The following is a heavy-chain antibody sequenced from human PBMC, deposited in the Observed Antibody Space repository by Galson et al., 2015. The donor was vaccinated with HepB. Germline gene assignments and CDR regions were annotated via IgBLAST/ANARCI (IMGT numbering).Heavy chain of an antibody. D-gene: IGHD3-10*01. Sequence: SVKVSCKASGYTFTGYYMHWVRQAPGQGLEWMGRINPNSGGTNYAQKFQGRVTMTRDTSISTAYMELSRLRSDDTAVYYCARVYYYGSGSPTGGLYFDYWGQGTLVTVSS. J-gene: IGHJ4*02. CDR2: INPNSGGT. V-gene: IGHV1-2*06. CDR3: ARVYYYGSGSPTGGLYFDY. CDR1: GYTFTGYY.